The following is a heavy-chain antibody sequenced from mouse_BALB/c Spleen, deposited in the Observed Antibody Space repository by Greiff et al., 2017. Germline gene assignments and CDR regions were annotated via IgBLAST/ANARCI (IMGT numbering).Heavy chain of an antibody. Sequence: EVKVEESGGGLVKPGGSLKLSCAASGFAFSSYDMSWVRQTPEKRLEWVAYISSGGGSTYYPDTVKGRFTISRDNAKNTLYLQMSSLKSEDTAMYYCARQDGTGFAYWGQGTLVTVSA. CDR1: GFAFSSYD. V-gene: IGHV5-12-1*01. CDR3: ARQDGTGFAY. D-gene: IGHD3-3*01. J-gene: IGHJ3*01. CDR2: ISSGGGST.